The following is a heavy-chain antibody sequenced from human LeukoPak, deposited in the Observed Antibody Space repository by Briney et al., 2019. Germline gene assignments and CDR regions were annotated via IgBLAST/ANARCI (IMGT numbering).Heavy chain of an antibody. CDR3: ARNVYDLRGQWLVPGFDY. D-gene: IGHD6-19*01. CDR1: GFTFGSYE. J-gene: IGHJ4*02. CDR2: IGTIISTT. V-gene: IGHV3-48*03. Sequence: GGSLRLSCAASGFTFGSYEMNWVRQAPGKGLEWVSYIGTIISTTYYADSMKGRFTVSRDDAKSSPYLQMSSLRAEDTAVYYCARNVYDLRGQWLVPGFDYWGQGTLVTVSS.